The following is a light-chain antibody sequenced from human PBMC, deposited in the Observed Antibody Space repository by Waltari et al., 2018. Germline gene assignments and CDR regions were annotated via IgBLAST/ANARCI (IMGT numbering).Light chain of an antibody. CDR1: EDLGRY. J-gene: IGKJ2*01. CDR2: TAS. CDR3: QVSHA. Sequence: DIQMTQSPSSLSASVGDRVTITCRASEDLGRYLNWYQQKPGKAPKLLIYTASTLESVVPSRFSGSGSGTDFALTISSLQPEDFATYYCQVSHAFGQGTKLEIK. V-gene: IGKV1-39*01.